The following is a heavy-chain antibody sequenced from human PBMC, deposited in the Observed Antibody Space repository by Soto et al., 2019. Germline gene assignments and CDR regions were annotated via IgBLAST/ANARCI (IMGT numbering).Heavy chain of an antibody. CDR1: GGTFSSYA. CDR2: IIPIFGTA. V-gene: IGHV1-69*01. D-gene: IGHD3-22*01. J-gene: IGHJ4*02. Sequence: QVQLVQSGAEVKKPGSSVKVSCKASGGTFSSYAISWVRQAPGQGLEWMGGIIPIFGTANYAQKFQGRVTITADESTSTAYMELSSLRAEDTAVYYCARRMKDYYDRSGYHFDYWGQGTLVTVSS. CDR3: ARRMKDYYDRSGYHFDY.